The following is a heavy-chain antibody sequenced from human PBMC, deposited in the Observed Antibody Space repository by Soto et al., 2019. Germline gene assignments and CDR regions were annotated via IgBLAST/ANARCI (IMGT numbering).Heavy chain of an antibody. CDR1: GYTLTELS. CDR2: FDPEDGET. Sequence: ASVKVSCKVSGYTLTELSMHCVRQAPGKGLEWMGGFDPEDGETIYAQKFQGRVTMTEDTSTDTAYMELSSLRSEDTAVYYCATRNTMIVVATPGGMDVWGQGTTVTVSS. CDR3: ATRNTMIVVATPGGMDV. V-gene: IGHV1-24*01. J-gene: IGHJ6*02. D-gene: IGHD3-22*01.